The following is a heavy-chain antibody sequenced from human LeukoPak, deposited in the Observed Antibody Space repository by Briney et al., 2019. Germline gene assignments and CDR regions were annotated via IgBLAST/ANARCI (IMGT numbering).Heavy chain of an antibody. D-gene: IGHD2-2*01. V-gene: IGHV1-69*13. J-gene: IGHJ4*02. Sequence: VASVKVSCKASGGTFSSYAISWVRQAPGQGLEWMRGIIPIFGTANYAQKFQGRVTITADESTSTAYMELSSLRSEDTAVYYCARDTGDIVVVPAAYWGQGTLVTVSS. CDR2: IIPIFGTA. CDR3: ARDTGDIVVVPAAY. CDR1: GGTFSSYA.